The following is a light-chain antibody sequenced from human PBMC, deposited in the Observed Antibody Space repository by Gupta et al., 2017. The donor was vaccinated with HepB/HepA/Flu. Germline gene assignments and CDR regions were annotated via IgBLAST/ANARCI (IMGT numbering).Light chain of an antibody. V-gene: IGKV3-11*01. Sequence: EIVLTQSPATLSLSPGERATLSCRASQSVSSYLAWYQQKPGQAPRLLIYDASNRATDIPARVSGSGSGTDLNLTINSLESEDIEVYYCKKRINVTQMSTFGKGTKLQIK. J-gene: IGKJ2*01. CDR1: QSVSSY. CDR2: DAS. CDR3: KKRINVTQMST.